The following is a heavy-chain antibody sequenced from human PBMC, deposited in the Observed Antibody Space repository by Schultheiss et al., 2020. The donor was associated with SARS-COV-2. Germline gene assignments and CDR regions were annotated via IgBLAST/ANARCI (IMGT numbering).Heavy chain of an antibody. CDR3: ARLNEREYYFDY. D-gene: IGHD2-8*01. Sequence: SETLSLTYTVSGGSISSSSYYWGWIRQPPGKGLEWIGSIYYSGSTYYNPSLKSRVTISVDTSKNQFSLKLSSVTAADTAVYYCARLNEREYYFDYWGQGTLVTVSS. CDR1: GGSISSSSYY. V-gene: IGHV4-39*01. J-gene: IGHJ4*02. CDR2: IYYSGST.